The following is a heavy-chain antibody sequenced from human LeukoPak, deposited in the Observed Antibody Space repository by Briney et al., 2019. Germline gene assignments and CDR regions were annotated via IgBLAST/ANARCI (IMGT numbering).Heavy chain of an antibody. Sequence: GGSLRLSCAASGFTFNSYGMHWVRQAQGKGLEGVAALWSDGSSKYYADSVKGRFTISRDNSKNTLFLQMNSLRAEDTAVYYCARDNSLGERGVIIGYWGQGTLVTVSS. CDR2: LWSDGSSK. D-gene: IGHD3-10*01. J-gene: IGHJ4*02. CDR1: GFTFNSYG. CDR3: ARDNSLGERGVIIGY. V-gene: IGHV3-33*01.